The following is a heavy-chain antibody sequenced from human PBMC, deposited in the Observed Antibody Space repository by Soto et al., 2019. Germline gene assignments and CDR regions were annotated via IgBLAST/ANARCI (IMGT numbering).Heavy chain of an antibody. J-gene: IGHJ4*02. Sequence: EVQLLESGGGLVQPRGSLRLSCATSGLTLTSQAMGWVRQAPGKGLEWVSSITAGGGTDYADSVRGRFTISRDNSKNTLYLQMSSLRAEDTAIYYCAKATGLLDPFDYWGQGILVTVSS. D-gene: IGHD3-3*01. V-gene: IGHV3-23*01. CDR2: ITAGGGT. CDR1: GLTLTSQA. CDR3: AKATGLLDPFDY.